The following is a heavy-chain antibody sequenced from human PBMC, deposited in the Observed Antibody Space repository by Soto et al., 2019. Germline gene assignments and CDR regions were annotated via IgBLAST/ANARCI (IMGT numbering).Heavy chain of an antibody. CDR2: IXHSGSX. Sequence: XXTLSLTCTVSCGSINGYYWSWIRQPPGKGLEWIGYIXHSGSXNYNTYIKSRXXISVDRSXXQFYMKLSSVTAAETAVYYCARAGGLGAVAVDYWGQGTLVTVSS. CDR1: CGSINGYY. CDR3: ARAGGLGAVAVDY. V-gene: IGHV4-59*12. J-gene: IGHJ4*02. D-gene: IGHD6-19*01.